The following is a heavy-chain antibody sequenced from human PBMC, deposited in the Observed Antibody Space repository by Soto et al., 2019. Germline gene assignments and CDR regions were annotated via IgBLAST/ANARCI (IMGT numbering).Heavy chain of an antibody. CDR2: VQPSSGRT. CDR1: GYSFTSLD. J-gene: IGHJ4*02. D-gene: IGHD2-21*02. Sequence: GASVKVSCKASGYSFTSLDINWVRQTTGQGLEWMGWVQPSSGRTGYAQKFQGRVTMTRDTSINTAYMELSSLTSDDTAFYYCARGVTAGGGYWGQGTLVSVSS. CDR3: ARGVTAGGGY. V-gene: IGHV1-8*01.